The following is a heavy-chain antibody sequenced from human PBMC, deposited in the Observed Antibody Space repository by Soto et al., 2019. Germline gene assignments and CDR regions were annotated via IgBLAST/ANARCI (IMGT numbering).Heavy chain of an antibody. D-gene: IGHD4-17*01. J-gene: IGHJ6*02. V-gene: IGHV1-46*01. Sequence: QVHLVQSGAEVKKPGASVTFPCKASGYTCSNYYMHWVRQAPGQGLEWVGIINPSGGGTTYAQNFQGRVTMTRDTSTSTVYMELNSLRSEDTAVYYCARGPKLTDFGDRGYYGMDVWGHGTTVTVSS. CDR1: GYTCSNYY. CDR3: ARGPKLTDFGDRGYYGMDV. CDR2: INPSGGGT.